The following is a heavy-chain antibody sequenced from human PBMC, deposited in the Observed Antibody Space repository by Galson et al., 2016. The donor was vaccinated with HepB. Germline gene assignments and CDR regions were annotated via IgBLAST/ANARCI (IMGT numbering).Heavy chain of an antibody. CDR1: GFTFSGYG. J-gene: IGHJ6*02. V-gene: IGHV3-30*18. CDR2: IPYDGSNK. CDR3: AKDRSYGYFGSGGTDV. Sequence: SLRLSCAASGFTFSGYGMHWVRQAPGKGLEWVAVIPYDGSNKYYADSVKGRFTISRDNSKNTLYLQVNSLRAEDTAVYYCAKDRSYGYFGSGGTDVWGQGTTVTVSS. D-gene: IGHD5-18*01.